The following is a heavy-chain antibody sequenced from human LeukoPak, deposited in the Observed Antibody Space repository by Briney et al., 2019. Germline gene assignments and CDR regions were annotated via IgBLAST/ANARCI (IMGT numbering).Heavy chain of an antibody. CDR3: AKHCSGYCNTASEKRFDP. CDR2: IGSNSVPT. J-gene: IGHJ5*02. D-gene: IGHD2-2*03. Sequence: PGGSLRLSCAASGFTFSSYSMNWVRQAPGKGLEWVSGIGSNSVPTVYADSVKGRFTISRDNSKSMLYLQMDSLRAEDTAVYYCAKHCSGYCNTASEKRFDPWGQGTLVTVSS. CDR1: GFTFSSYS. V-gene: IGHV3-23*01.